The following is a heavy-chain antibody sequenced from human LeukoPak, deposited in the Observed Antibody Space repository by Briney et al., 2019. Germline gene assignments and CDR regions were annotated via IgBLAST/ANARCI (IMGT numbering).Heavy chain of an antibody. J-gene: IGHJ5*02. CDR1: GGSISSYY. V-gene: IGHV4-34*01. CDR3: ARGSLLIAARTLNWFDP. Sequence: SETLSLTCTVSGGSISSYYWSWIRQPPGKGLEWIGEINHSGSTNYNPSLKSRVTISVDTSRNQFSLKLSSVTAADTAVYYCARGSLLIAARTLNWFDPWGQGTLVTVSS. D-gene: IGHD6-6*01. CDR2: INHSGST.